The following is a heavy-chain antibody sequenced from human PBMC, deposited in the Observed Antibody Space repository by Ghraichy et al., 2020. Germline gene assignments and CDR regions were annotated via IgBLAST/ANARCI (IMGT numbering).Heavy chain of an antibody. D-gene: IGHD3-22*01. Sequence: GGSLRLSCAASGFTVSSNDMSWVRQAPGKGLEWVSIIYSGGSAYYADSVKGRFTISRDNSKNTLYLQMNSLRAEDTAVYYCATMLKYFYDSSSYYQGFYFDYWGQGTLVTVSS. CDR3: ATMLKYFYDSSSYYQGFYFDY. J-gene: IGHJ4*02. CDR2: IYSGGSA. CDR1: GFTVSSND. V-gene: IGHV3-53*01.